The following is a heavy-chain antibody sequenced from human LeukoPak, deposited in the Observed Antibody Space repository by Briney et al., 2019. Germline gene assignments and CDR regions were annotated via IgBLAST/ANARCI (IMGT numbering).Heavy chain of an antibody. V-gene: IGHV3-30*04. CDR1: GFTIRTFA. J-gene: IGHJ4*02. Sequence: GGSLRLSCADSGFTIRTFAMHWVRQAPAKGLEWVAVISSDGSNKYYADSVKGRFTISRDNSKNTLYLQMNSLRADDTAVYYCARGSFQDSGWYGNFDYWGQGTLVTVSS. CDR3: ARGSFQDSGWYGNFDY. D-gene: IGHD6-19*01. CDR2: ISSDGSNK.